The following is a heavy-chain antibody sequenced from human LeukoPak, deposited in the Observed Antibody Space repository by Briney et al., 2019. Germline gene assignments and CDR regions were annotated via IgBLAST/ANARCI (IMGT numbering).Heavy chain of an antibody. V-gene: IGHV4-39*01. D-gene: IGHD3-22*01. CDR3: ARQGVWGTMIVGAPTG. J-gene: IGHJ4*02. CDR1: GGSISSGSYY. CDR2: ISYTGST. Sequence: SETLSLTCTVSGGSISSGSYYWGWIRQPPGKGLEWIGSISYTGSTYYNPSLKSRVTISVDTSKNQFSPKLSSVTAADTAVYYCARQGVWGTMIVGAPTGWGQGTLVTVSS.